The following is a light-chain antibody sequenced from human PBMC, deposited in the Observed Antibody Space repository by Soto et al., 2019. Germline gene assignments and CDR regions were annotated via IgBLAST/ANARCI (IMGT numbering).Light chain of an antibody. J-gene: IGKJ5*01. CDR2: DAS. Sequence: EIVLTQSTDTLSLSPGERSTLSCRASQSVSSYLAWYQQKPGQAPRLLIYDASNRATGIPARFSGSGSGTDFTLTISSLEPEDAAVYYCQQRSNGTPITFGQGTRLEI. V-gene: IGKV3-11*01. CDR1: QSVSSY. CDR3: QQRSNGTPIT.